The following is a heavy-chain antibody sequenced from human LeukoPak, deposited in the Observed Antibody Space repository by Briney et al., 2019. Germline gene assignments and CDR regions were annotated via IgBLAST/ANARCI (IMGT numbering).Heavy chain of an antibody. Sequence: HPGGSLRLSCAASGFTLSSYAMSWVRQAPGKGLEWVSAISGSGGSTYYADSVKGRFTISRDNAKNTLYLQMNSLRDKDTAVYYCAKGGSRHADYWGQGTLVTVSS. V-gene: IGHV3-23*01. J-gene: IGHJ4*02. CDR3: AKGGSRHADY. D-gene: IGHD3-16*01. CDR2: ISGSGGST. CDR1: GFTLSSYA.